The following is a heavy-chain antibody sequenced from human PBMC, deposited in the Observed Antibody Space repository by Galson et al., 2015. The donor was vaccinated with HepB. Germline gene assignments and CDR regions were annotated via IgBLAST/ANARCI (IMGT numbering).Heavy chain of an antibody. Sequence: SLRLSCAASGFTVSNYYMTWVRQAPGKGLEWVSVIYNDGGTDYADSVKGRFTSSRDNSKSTLYLQLNSLRAEDTAVYYCARLYGYSDFDRHWFFDLWGRGTLVTVSS. J-gene: IGHJ2*01. CDR2: IYNDGGT. CDR1: GFTVSNYY. CDR3: ARLYGYSDFDRHWFFDL. V-gene: IGHV3-53*01. D-gene: IGHD5-12*01.